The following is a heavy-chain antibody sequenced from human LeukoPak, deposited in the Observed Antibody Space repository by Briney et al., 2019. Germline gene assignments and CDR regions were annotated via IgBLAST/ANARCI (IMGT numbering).Heavy chain of an antibody. V-gene: IGHV3-21*01. J-gene: IGHJ5*02. D-gene: IGHD6-13*01. CDR2: ITSDSIYI. CDR3: ARALIAAAGTRGEFDP. Sequence: KPGGSLRLSCAASGFSFSSYNMNWVRQAPGKGLEWVASITSDSIYIHYADSVRGRFTVSRDSAKNSLYLQMNSLRVEDTAVYYCARALIAAAGTRGEFDPWGQGTLVTVSS. CDR1: GFSFSSYN.